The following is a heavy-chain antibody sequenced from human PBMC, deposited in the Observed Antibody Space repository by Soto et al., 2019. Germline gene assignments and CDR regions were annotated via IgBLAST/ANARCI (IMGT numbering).Heavy chain of an antibody. D-gene: IGHD3-3*01. CDR1: GFTFDDYA. V-gene: IGHV3-9*01. CDR2: ISWNGGDI. CDR3: AKDMGADFWSGYWTPGLHYYGMDV. J-gene: IGHJ6*02. Sequence: GGSLRLSCVASGFTFDDYAMHWVRQAAGKGLEWVSGISWNGGDIGYADSVKGRFTMSRDNAKNSLYLQMNSLRDEDTALYYCAKDMGADFWSGYWTPGLHYYGMDVWGQGTTVTVSS.